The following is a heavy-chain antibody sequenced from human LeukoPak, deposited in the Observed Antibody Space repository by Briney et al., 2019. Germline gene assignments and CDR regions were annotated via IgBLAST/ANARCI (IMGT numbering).Heavy chain of an antibody. V-gene: IGHV1-2*02. D-gene: IGHD3-9*01. Sequence: ASVKVSCKTSGYTFTGYYMHWVRQAPGQGLEWMGWINPNSGGTNYAQKFQGRVTMTRDTSISTAYMELSRLRSDDTAVYYCARGAPHYDILTGYYFDKGGSDYWGQGTLVTVSS. CDR2: INPNSGGT. CDR3: ARGAPHYDILTGYYFDKGGSDY. CDR1: GYTFTGYY. J-gene: IGHJ4*02.